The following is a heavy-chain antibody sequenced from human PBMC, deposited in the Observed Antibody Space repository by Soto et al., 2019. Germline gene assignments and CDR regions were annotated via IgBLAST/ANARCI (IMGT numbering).Heavy chain of an antibody. Sequence: EEQLLESGGGLIQPGGSLRLACAASGFTFSSYAMTWVRQAPGKGLEWVSSISFSDGGTYYADSVKGRLTIARDNSKNTLFLQVNSLRVEVTAVYYCVKDDRILGRRYFDLWGRGTLVTVSS. D-gene: IGHD2-15*01. CDR1: GFTFSSYA. J-gene: IGHJ2*01. CDR2: ISFSDGGT. V-gene: IGHV3-23*01. CDR3: VKDDRILGRRYFDL.